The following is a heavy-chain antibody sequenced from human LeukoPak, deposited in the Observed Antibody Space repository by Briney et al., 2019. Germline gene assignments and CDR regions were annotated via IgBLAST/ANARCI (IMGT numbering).Heavy chain of an antibody. CDR1: GFTFSSYG. V-gene: IGHV3-30*18. J-gene: IGHJ4*02. D-gene: IGHD5-24*01. Sequence: PGGSLRLACAASGFTFSSYGVHWVRQPPGKGLEWVTVKSYDGSNVYYADSVKGRFTISRDNSMQTVYLQMNSLRPEDTAVYYCAKGSTRGFYYFDNWGQGTLVTVSS. CDR2: KSYDGSNV. CDR3: AKGSTRGFYYFDN.